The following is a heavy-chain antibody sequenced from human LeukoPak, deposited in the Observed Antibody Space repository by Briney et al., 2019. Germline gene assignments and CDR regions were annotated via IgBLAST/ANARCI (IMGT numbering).Heavy chain of an antibody. CDR3: ARDARHYTAMSINWLDP. Sequence: SSVKVSCKASGGTFSSYAISWVRQAPGQGLEWMGGIIPIFGTANYAQKFQGRVTITADKSTSTAYMELSSLRSEDTAVYYCARDARHYTAMSINWLDPWGQGTLVTVSS. CDR2: IIPIFGTA. D-gene: IGHD5-18*01. CDR1: GGTFSSYA. J-gene: IGHJ5*02. V-gene: IGHV1-69*06.